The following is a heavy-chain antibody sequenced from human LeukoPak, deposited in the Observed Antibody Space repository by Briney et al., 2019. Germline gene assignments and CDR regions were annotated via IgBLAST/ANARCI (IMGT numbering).Heavy chain of an antibody. CDR2: IYYSGST. CDR3: ARGGANYYYHYMDV. Sequence: TSQTLSLTCTVSGGSISSGDYYWSWIRQPPGKGLEWIGYIYYSGSTYYNPSLESRVTISVDTSKNQFSLKLSSVTAADTAVYYCARGGANYYYHYMDVWGKGTTVTVSS. CDR1: GGSISSGDYY. V-gene: IGHV4-30-4*08. J-gene: IGHJ6*03. D-gene: IGHD5-12*01.